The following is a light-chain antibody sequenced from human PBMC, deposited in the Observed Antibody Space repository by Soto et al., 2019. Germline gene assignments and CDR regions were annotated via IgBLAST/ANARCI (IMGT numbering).Light chain of an antibody. CDR3: SSYTSSSTGV. CDR1: SSDVGGYNY. CDR2: EVN. Sequence: QSALTQPASVSGSPGQSITISCTGTSSDVGGYNYVSWYQQHPGKAPKLMIYEVNNRPSGVSNRFSGSKSGNTASLTISGLRAEDEADYYCSSYTSSSTGVFGGGTKLTVL. V-gene: IGLV2-14*01. J-gene: IGLJ3*02.